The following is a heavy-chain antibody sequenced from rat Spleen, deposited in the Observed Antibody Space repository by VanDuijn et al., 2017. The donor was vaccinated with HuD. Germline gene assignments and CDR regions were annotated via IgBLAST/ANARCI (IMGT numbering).Heavy chain of an antibody. V-gene: IGHV5S23*01. CDR3: ARIYYSADYFDY. D-gene: IGHD1-1*01. J-gene: IGHJ2*01. CDR1: GFTFSNYD. Sequence: EVQLVESGGGLVQPGRSLNLSCAASGFTFSNYDMAWVRQAPTKGLEWVASISTGGGNTYYRDSVKGRFTISRDNAKSTLYLQMDSLRSEDTATYYCARIYYSADYFDYWGQGVMVTVSS. CDR2: ISTGGGNT.